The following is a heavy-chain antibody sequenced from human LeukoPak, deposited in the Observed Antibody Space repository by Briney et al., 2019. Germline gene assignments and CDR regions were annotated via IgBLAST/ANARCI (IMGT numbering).Heavy chain of an antibody. CDR2: IYDRGPA. CDR1: GYAITSGGFS. J-gene: IGHJ4*02. CDR3: ATPLSGYFDWLFDY. Sequence: SQTLSLTCTVSGYAITSGGFSWNWIRQPPGKGLEWIGCIYDRGPAYYNPSLKSRFTISVDRPKNQFFLNVTSLTAADTAVYYCATPLSGYFDWLFDYWGQGTLVTVSS. D-gene: IGHD3-9*01. V-gene: IGHV4-30-2*01.